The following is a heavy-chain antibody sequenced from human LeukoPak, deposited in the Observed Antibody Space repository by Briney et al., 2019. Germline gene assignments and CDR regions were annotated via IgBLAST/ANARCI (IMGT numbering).Heavy chain of an antibody. J-gene: IGHJ4*02. CDR2: IYYSGST. CDR3: ASRSMVRGVMGDY. Sequence: SQTLSLTCTVSGGSISSGDYYWSWIRQHPGKGLEWIGYIYYSGSTYYNPSLKSRVTISVDTSKNQFSLKLSSVTAADTAVYYCASRSMVRGVMGDYWGQGTLVTVSS. CDR1: GGSISSGDYY. D-gene: IGHD3-10*01. V-gene: IGHV4-31*03.